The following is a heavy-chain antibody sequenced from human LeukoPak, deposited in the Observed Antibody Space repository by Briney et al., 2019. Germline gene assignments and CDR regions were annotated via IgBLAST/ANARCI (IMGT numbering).Heavy chain of an antibody. J-gene: IGHJ5*02. CDR1: GGSFSGYH. Sequence: PSETLSLTCAVYGGSFSGYHWSWIRQPPGKGLEWIGEINHSGSTNYNPSLKSRVTISVDTSKNQFSLKLSSVTAADTAVYYCARGHPYYAWGQGTLVTVSS. CDR3: ARGHPYYA. CDR2: INHSGST. D-gene: IGHD1-26*01. V-gene: IGHV4-34*01.